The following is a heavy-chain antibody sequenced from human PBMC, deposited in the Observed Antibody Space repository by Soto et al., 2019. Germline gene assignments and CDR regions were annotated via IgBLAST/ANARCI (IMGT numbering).Heavy chain of an antibody. CDR1: GFTFSSYA. V-gene: IGHV3-23*01. J-gene: IGHJ3*02. CDR2: ISGSGGST. Sequence: EVQLLASGGGLVQPGGSLRLSCAACGFTFSSYAMSWVRQAPGKGLEWVSAISGSGGSTYYADSVKGRFTISRNKPKNTLYLQMNSLRAEDTAVYYCARNYRRRIAAAGVTHDAFDIWCQGTMVTVSS. CDR3: ARNYRRRIAAAGVTHDAFDI. D-gene: IGHD6-13*01.